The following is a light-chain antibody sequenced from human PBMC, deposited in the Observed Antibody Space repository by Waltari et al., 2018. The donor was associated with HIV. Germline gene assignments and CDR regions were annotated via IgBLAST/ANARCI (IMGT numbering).Light chain of an antibody. V-gene: IGLV3-21*01. CDR1: NIGSKS. Sequence: SYVLTQPPSVSVAPGKTARITSGGENIGSKSVNWYQKQPGQAPVMVIYHDTDRPSGIPDRFSGSNSEDTATLTIRRVEAGDEADYFCQVWDTNTDQYVIFGGGTNLAV. CDR3: QVWDTNTDQYVI. CDR2: HDT. J-gene: IGLJ2*01.